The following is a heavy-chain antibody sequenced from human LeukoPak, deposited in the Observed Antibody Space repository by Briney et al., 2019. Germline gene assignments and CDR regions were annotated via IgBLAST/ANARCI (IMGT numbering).Heavy chain of an antibody. D-gene: IGHD6-6*01. CDR3: ARQGGSSSPYYYYYMDV. CDR2: IFHAGNT. J-gene: IGHJ6*03. Sequence: SETLSLTCDVSGYSITSGYYWGWFRQPPGKGLEWIGNIFHAGNTYYNPSLWSRVTISVDTSKNQFSLRLTSVTAADTAVYYCARQGGSSSPYYYYYMDVWGKGTTVTVPS. CDR1: GYSITSGYY. V-gene: IGHV4-38-2*01.